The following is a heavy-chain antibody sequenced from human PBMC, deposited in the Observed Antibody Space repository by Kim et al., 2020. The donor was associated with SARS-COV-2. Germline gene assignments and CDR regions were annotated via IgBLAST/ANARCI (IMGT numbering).Heavy chain of an antibody. V-gene: IGHV4-59*01. CDR3: ARALYSGYDWGY. CDR2: IYYSGST. D-gene: IGHD5-12*01. CDR1: GGSISSYY. J-gene: IGHJ4*02. Sequence: SETLSLTCTVSGGSISSYYWSWIRQPPGKGLEWIGYIYYSGSTNYNPSLKSRVTISVDTSKNQFSLKLSSVTAADTAVYYCARALYSGYDWGYWGQGTLVTVSS.